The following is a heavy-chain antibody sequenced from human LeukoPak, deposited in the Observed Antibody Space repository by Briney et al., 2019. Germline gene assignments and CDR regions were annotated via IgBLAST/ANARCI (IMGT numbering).Heavy chain of an antibody. Sequence: VSVKVSCKASGYTFTSYDINWVRQANGQGIEWMGWMNPNSGNTGYAQKFQGRVTITRDTSINTAYLELSSLRSEDTAVYYCARGLFLTDAFDIWGQGTLVTVSS. CDR2: MNPNSGNT. CDR3: ARGLFLTDAFDI. D-gene: IGHD3-3*01. J-gene: IGHJ3*02. V-gene: IGHV1-8*03. CDR1: GYTFTSYD.